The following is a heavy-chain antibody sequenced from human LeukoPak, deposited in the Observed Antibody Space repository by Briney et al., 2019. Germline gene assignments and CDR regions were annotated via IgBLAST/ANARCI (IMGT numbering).Heavy chain of an antibody. J-gene: IGHJ4*02. CDR1: GFSFSSYG. V-gene: IGHV3-21*01. CDR2: ISSSSTYI. CDR3: AKEIWPTVTTPGHTHFDY. Sequence: PGGSLRLSCAGSGFSFSSYGMNWVRQAPGEGLEWVSSISSSSTYIYYADSVKGRFTISRDNSKNTLCLQMNSLRAEDTAVYYCAKEIWPTVTTPGHTHFDYWGQGTLVTVSS. D-gene: IGHD4-17*01.